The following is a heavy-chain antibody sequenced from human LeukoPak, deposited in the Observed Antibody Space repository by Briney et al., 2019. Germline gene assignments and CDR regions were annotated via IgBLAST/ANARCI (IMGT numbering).Heavy chain of an antibody. CDR2: ISDSGGRT. CDR1: GITLSNYG. CDR3: TTRGVVIRVILVGFHKEAYYFDS. D-gene: IGHD3-22*01. Sequence: GGSLRLSCAVSGITLSNYGMSWVRQAPGKGLEWVAGISDSGGRTNYADSVKGRFTISRDNPKNTLYLQMNSLRAEDTAVYFCTTRGVVIRVILVGFHKEAYYFDSWGQGALVTVSS. J-gene: IGHJ4*02. V-gene: IGHV3-23*01.